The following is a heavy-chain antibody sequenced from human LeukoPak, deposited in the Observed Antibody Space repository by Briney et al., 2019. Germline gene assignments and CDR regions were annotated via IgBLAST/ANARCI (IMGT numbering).Heavy chain of an antibody. J-gene: IGHJ6*03. CDR3: ASRFWSGYYYYYYYMDV. Sequence: SVKVSCKASGGTFSSYAISLVRQAPGQGLEWMGGIIPIFGTANYAQKFQGRVTITADESTSTAYMELSSLRSEDTAVYYCASRFWSGYYYYYYYMDVWGKGTTVTVSS. D-gene: IGHD3-3*01. V-gene: IGHV1-69*01. CDR2: IIPIFGTA. CDR1: GGTFSSYA.